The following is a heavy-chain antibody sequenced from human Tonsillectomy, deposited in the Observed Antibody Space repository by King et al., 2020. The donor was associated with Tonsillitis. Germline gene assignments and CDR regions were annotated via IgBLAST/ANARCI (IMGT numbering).Heavy chain of an antibody. D-gene: IGHD3-22*01. J-gene: IGHJ3*01. CDR1: GGSFSNYA. CDR2: FIXLFPLT. CDR3: ARTMATYYIGMATYRYDAFDG. Sequence: QLVQSGAEMKKPGSSVKVSCRAFGGSFSNYAIIWVRQAXGHGLEWVGGFIXLFPLTDVAQKFQGRITVSADRSASAAYMELTRLRAEDTAVYYCARTMATYYIGMATYRYDAFDGWGQGTPVTVSS. V-gene: IGHV1-69*17.